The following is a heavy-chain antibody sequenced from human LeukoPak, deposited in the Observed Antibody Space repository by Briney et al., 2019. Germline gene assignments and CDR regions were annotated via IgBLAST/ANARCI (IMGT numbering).Heavy chain of an antibody. CDR3: ARGPLVRLPSSFDP. CDR1: GYTFTSYD. V-gene: IGHV1-8*01. J-gene: IGHJ5*02. D-gene: IGHD3-16*02. CDR2: MNPNSGNT. Sequence: ASVKVSCKASGYTFTSYDINWVRQATGHGLEWMGWMNPNSGNTGSAQRFQGRVTMTRDTSISTAYMELSSLTSEDTAVYYCARGPLVRLPSSFDPWGQGTLVTVSS.